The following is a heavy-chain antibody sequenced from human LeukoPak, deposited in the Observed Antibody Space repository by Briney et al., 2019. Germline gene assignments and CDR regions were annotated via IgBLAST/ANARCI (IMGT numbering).Heavy chain of an antibody. V-gene: IGHV3-30-3*01. J-gene: IGHJ4*02. CDR3: ARDSGIGYSSSNGDY. CDR1: GFTFSSYA. CDR2: ISYDGSNK. D-gene: IGHD6-13*01. Sequence: GGSLRLSCAASGFTFSSYAMHWVRQAPGKGLEWVAVISYDGSNKYYADSVKGRFTISRDNSKNTLYLQMNSLRAEDTAVYYCARDSGIGYSSSNGDYRGQGTLVTVSS.